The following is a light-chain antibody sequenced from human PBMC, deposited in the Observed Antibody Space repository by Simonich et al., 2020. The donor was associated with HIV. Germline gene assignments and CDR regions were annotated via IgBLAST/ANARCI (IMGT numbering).Light chain of an antibody. J-gene: IGKJ1*01. Sequence: EIVMTQSPATLSVSPGERATLSCRASQSISANFAWYQQKPAQAPRLLIYGASNRATGIPARFSGSGSGTDFTLTISSLEPEDFAVYYCQQRSNWPRTFGQGTKVEIK. V-gene: IGKV3-11*01. CDR1: QSISAN. CDR3: QQRSNWPRT. CDR2: GAS.